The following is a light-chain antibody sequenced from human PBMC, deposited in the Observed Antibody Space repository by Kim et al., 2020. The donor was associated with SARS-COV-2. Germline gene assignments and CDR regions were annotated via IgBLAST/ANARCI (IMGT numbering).Light chain of an antibody. J-gene: IGKJ1*01. CDR1: QSISSW. V-gene: IGKV1-5*03. Sequence: TVGDRVNITCRASQSISSWLAWYEEKPGKATKLLIYKASSLESGVPSRFSGSGSGTEFTRTISSLQPDDFATYYCQQYNSYPWTFGQGTKVDIK. CDR3: QQYNSYPWT. CDR2: KAS.